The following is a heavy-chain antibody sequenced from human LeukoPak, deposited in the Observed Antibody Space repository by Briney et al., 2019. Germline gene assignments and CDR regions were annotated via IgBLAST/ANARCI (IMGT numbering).Heavy chain of an antibody. D-gene: IGHD3-22*01. J-gene: IGHJ3*02. CDR2: IYSGGST. CDR3: ASLTYYYDSSGYPSDAFDI. Sequence: GGSLRLSCAASGFTVSSNYMSWVRQAPGKGLEWVSVIYSGGSTYYADSVKGRFTISRDNSKNTLYLQMNSLRAEDTAVYYCASLTYYYDSSGYPSDAFDIWGQGTMVTVSS. CDR1: GFTVSSNY. V-gene: IGHV3-53*01.